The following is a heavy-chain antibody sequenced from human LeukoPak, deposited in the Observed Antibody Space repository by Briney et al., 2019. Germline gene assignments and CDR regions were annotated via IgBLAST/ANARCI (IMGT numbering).Heavy chain of an antibody. CDR3: ATMGDSSAFPRFDS. D-gene: IGHD3-22*01. Sequence: SQTLSLTCTVSGGSISSGGYYWSWIRQHPGKGLEWIGYIYYSGSTYYNPSLKSRVTISVDTSKNQFSLKPSSVTAADTAVYYCATMGDSSAFPRFDSWGQGTLVTVSS. J-gene: IGHJ4*02. V-gene: IGHV4-31*03. CDR2: IYYSGST. CDR1: GGSISSGGYY.